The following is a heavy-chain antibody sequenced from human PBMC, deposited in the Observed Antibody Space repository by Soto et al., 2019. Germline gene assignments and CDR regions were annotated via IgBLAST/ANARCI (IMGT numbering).Heavy chain of an antibody. CDR2: IWYDGRNK. CDR3: ASGVAVAGIDY. CDR1: GFTFSSYG. D-gene: IGHD6-19*01. V-gene: IGHV3-33*01. Sequence: QVQLVESGGGVVQPGRSLRLSCAASGFTFSSYGIHWVRQAPGKGLEWVAVIWYDGRNKYYADSVKGRFTISRDNSKNTLYLQMNSLRAEDTDVYYCASGVAVAGIDYWGQGTLVTVSS. J-gene: IGHJ4*02.